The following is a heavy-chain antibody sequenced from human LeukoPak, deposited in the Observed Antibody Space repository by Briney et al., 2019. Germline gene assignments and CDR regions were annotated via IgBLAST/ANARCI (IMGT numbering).Heavy chain of an antibody. Sequence: PGGSLRLSCAASGFIFSSYSMNWVRQAPGKGLEWVSVITGSGGNTYYADSVKGRFTISKDNSKNTVYLQMGSLRVDDTAVYYCAKDQFSSGFEYFQHWGQGTLVTVSS. D-gene: IGHD6-19*01. V-gene: IGHV3-23*01. CDR2: ITGSGGNT. CDR3: AKDQFSSGFEYFQH. CDR1: GFIFSSYS. J-gene: IGHJ1*01.